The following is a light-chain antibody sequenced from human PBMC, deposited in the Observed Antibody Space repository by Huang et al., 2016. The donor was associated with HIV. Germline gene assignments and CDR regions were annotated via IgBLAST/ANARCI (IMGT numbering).Light chain of an antibody. Sequence: IVMTQSPVTLSVSPGERAALSCRAGQSIKSNLAWYQQKPGQAPRLLIYGASTRATGVPARFSGSGSGTDFTLTINNLQSDDFAVYYCQQYDYWPPVTFGQGTKV. V-gene: IGKV3-15*01. J-gene: IGKJ1*01. CDR1: QSIKSN. CDR3: QQYDYWPPVT. CDR2: GAS.